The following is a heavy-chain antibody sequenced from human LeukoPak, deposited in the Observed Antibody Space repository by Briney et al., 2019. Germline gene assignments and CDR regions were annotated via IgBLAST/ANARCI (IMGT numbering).Heavy chain of an antibody. CDR1: GFTFSSYA. CDR3: ASRYLWFGD. D-gene: IGHD3-10*01. CDR2: INHSGST. V-gene: IGHV4-34*01. J-gene: IGHJ4*02. Sequence: GSLRLSCAASGFTFSSYALSWVRQPPGKGLEWIGEINHSGSTNYNPSLKSRVTISADTSKNQFSLKLSSVTAADTAVYYCASRYLWFGDWGQGTLVTVSS.